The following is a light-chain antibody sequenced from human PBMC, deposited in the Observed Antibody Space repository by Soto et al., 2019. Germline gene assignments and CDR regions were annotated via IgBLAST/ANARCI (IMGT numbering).Light chain of an antibody. CDR1: QSVSSSY. CDR2: GAS. V-gene: IGKV3D-20*02. Sequence: EIVLAQAPGTLSLSPGGRATLSCRASQSVSSSYLAWYQQKPGQAPRLLIYGASTRATGIPARFSGSGSGTEFTLTITSLEPEDFAVYYCQQRRHWPPSITFGQGTRLEIK. CDR3: QQRRHWPPSIT. J-gene: IGKJ5*01.